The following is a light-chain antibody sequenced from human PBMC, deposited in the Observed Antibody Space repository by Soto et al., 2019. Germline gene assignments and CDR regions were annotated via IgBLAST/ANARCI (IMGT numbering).Light chain of an antibody. V-gene: IGKV1-39*01. CDR2: AAS. CDR1: QSISSY. J-gene: IGKJ5*01. Sequence: DIPMTQSPSSLSASVGDRVTITCRASQSISSYLNWYQQKPGKAPKLLIYAASSLHSGVPSRFSGSGSGTDFTLTISSQQPEDFATYYCQQSYSTPITFGQGTRLEIK. CDR3: QQSYSTPIT.